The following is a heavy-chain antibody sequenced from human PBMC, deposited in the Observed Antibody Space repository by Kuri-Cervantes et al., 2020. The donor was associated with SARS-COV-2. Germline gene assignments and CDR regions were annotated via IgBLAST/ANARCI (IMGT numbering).Heavy chain of an antibody. Sequence: GESLKISCAASGFTFSSYAMSWVRQAPGKGLEWVSAISGSGGSTYYADSVKGRFTISRDNSKNTLYLQVNSLRAEDTAVYYCAKAGVLYNWNYWGQGTLVTVSS. D-gene: IGHD1-20*01. CDR3: AKAGVLYNWNY. J-gene: IGHJ4*02. CDR2: ISGSGGST. CDR1: GFTFSSYA. V-gene: IGHV3-23*01.